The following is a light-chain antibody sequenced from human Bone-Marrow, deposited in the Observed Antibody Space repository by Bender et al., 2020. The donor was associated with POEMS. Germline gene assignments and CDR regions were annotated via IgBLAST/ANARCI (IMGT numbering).Light chain of an antibody. Sequence: QLVLTQSPSASASLGASVKLTCTLTSGHSRYAIAWHQQQPKKAPRYLMKFNSDGSHTKGDGIPDRFSASTSGTDYYLTISSLQSDDEADYYCQTWGSGIQVFGGGTKLTVL. CDR1: SGHSRYA. J-gene: IGLJ3*02. V-gene: IGLV4-69*01. CDR2: FNSDGSH. CDR3: QTWGSGIQV.